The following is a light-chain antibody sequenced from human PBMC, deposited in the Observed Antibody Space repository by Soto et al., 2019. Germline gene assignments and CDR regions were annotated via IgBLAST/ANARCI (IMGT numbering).Light chain of an antibody. J-gene: IGKJ4*01. Sequence: EIVLTQSPGTLSLSPGERATLSCRASQSVSSTYLIWYQQKPGQAPRLLIYGASSRATGVPDRFSGGGSGTDFTLTISRLEPEDFAVYYCQQYGSSPALTFGGGTKVDIK. CDR3: QQYGSSPALT. CDR1: QSVSSTY. V-gene: IGKV3-20*01. CDR2: GAS.